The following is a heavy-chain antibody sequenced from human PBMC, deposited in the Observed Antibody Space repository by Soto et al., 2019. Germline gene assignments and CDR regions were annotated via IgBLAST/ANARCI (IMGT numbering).Heavy chain of an antibody. CDR2: INSDGSST. CDR3: ARDRRYDFWSGYGNYYYGMDV. V-gene: IGHV3-74*01. Sequence: GSLRLSCAASGFTFSSYWMHWVRQAPGKGLVWVSRINSDGSSTSYADSVKGRFTISRDNAKNTLYLQMNSLRAEDTAVYYCARDRRYDFWSGYGNYYYGMDVWGQGTTVTVSS. D-gene: IGHD3-3*01. CDR1: GFTFSSYW. J-gene: IGHJ6*02.